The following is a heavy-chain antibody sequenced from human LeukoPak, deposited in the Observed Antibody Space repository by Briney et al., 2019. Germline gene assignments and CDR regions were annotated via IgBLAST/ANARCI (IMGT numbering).Heavy chain of an antibody. CDR3: ARDSDIVVVPAAMYYYYGMDV. J-gene: IGHJ6*02. CDR2: INAGNGNT. Sequence: ASVKSSCKASGYTFTTCAIHWVRQAPGQRLEWMGWINAGNGNTKYSQKFQGRVTITRDTSASTAYMELSSLRSEDTAVYYCARDSDIVVVPAAMYYYYGMDVWGQGTTVTVSS. CDR1: GYTFTTCA. V-gene: IGHV1-3*01. D-gene: IGHD2-2*01.